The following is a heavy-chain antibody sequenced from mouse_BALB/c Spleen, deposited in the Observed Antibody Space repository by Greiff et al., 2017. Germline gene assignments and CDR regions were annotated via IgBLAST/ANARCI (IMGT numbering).Heavy chain of an antibody. CDR2: IYPGDGST. Sequence: VKVVESGPELVKPGALVKISCKASGYTFTSYDINWVKQRPGQGLEWIGWIYPGDGSTKYNEKFKGKATLTADKSSSTAYMQLSSLTSENSAVYFCARSGGYYGAWFAYWGQGTLVTVSA. J-gene: IGHJ3*01. D-gene: IGHD2-3*01. CDR3: ARSGGYYGAWFAY. V-gene: IGHV1S56*01. CDR1: GYTFTSYD.